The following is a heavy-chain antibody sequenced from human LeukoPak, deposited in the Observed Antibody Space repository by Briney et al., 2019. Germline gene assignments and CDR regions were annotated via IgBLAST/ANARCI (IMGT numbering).Heavy chain of an antibody. CDR2: IHTSGST. J-gene: IGHJ6*02. Sequence: PSETLSLTCTVSGGSISSYYWSWIRQPAGKGLEWIGRIHTSGSTNYNPSLKSRVTMSVDTSKNQFSLKLSSVTAADTAVYYCARVSSGWTISGYYYGMDVWGQGTTVTVSS. CDR1: GGSISSYY. V-gene: IGHV4-4*07. D-gene: IGHD6-19*01. CDR3: ARVSSGWTISGYYYGMDV.